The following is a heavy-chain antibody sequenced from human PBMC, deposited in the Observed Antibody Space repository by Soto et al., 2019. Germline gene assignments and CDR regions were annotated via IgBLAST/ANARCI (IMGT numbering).Heavy chain of an antibody. CDR2: IYYSGST. V-gene: IGHV4-30-4*01. CDR3: ARLEYSYGYFDY. CDR1: GGSISSGDYY. Sequence: QVQLQESGPGLVKPSQTLSLTCTVSGGSISSGDYYWSWIRQPPGKGVEWIGYIYYSGSTYYNPSRQSRVTISVDTSKNQFSLKLSSVTAADTAVYYCARLEYSYGYFDYWGQGTLVTVSS. D-gene: IGHD5-18*01. J-gene: IGHJ4*02.